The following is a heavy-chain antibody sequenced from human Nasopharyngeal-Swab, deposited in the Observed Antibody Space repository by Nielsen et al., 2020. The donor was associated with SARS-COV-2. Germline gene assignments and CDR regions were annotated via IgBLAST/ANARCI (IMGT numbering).Heavy chain of an antibody. J-gene: IGHJ6*03. D-gene: IGHD2-2*01. CDR2: INHSGST. CDR1: GGSFSGYY. V-gene: IGHV4-34*01. CDR3: ARGKEGVVPAALGMAFYYYYYMDV. Sequence: SETLSLTCAVYGGSFSGYYWSWIRQPPGKGLEWIGEINHSGSTNYNPSLKGRVTISVDTSKNQFSLKLSSVTAADTAVYYCARGKEGVVPAALGMAFYYYYYMDVWGKGTTVTVSS.